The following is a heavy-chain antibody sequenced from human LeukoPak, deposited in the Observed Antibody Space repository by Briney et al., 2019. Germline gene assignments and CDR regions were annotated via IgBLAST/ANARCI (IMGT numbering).Heavy chain of an antibody. CDR3: AGGGVPLTGDY. J-gene: IGHJ4*02. CDR1: GGSISSGSYY. V-gene: IGHV4-61*01. Sequence: SQTLSLTCTVSGGSISSGSYYWSWIRQPPGKGLEWIGYIYYSGSTNYNPSLKSRVTISVDTSKNQFSLKLSSVTAADTAVYYCAGGGVPLTGDYWGQGTLVTVSS. D-gene: IGHD6-6*01. CDR2: IYYSGST.